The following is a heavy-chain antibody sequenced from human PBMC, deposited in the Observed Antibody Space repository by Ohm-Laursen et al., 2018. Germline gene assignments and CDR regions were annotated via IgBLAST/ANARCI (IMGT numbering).Heavy chain of an antibody. D-gene: IGHD1-7*01. CDR3: AKFAGWAFNQLELYH. CDR1: GFTFSGSA. CDR2: IRSRTNSYAT. J-gene: IGHJ5*02. Sequence: SLRLSCAASGFTFSGSAIHWVRQPSGKGLEWVGRIRSRTNSYATTYSASVKGRFTISRDDSKNTLYLQMNTLSAEDTAVYYCAKFAGWAFNQLELYHWGQGTLVTVSS. V-gene: IGHV3-73*01.